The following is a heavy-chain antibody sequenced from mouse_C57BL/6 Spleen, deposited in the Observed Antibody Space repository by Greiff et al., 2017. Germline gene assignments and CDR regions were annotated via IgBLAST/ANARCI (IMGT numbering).Heavy chain of an antibody. D-gene: IGHD2-4*01. V-gene: IGHV1-80*01. CDR2: IYPGDGDT. J-gene: IGHJ4*01. CDR3: ARWDDYDGYYAMDY. Sequence: QVQLQQSGAELVKPGASVKISCKASGYAFSSYWMNWVKQRPGKGLEWIGQIYPGDGDTNYNGKFKGTATLTADTSSSTAYMQRSSLTSEDSAVYVCARWDDYDGYYAMDYWGQGTSVTVSS. CDR1: GYAFSSYW.